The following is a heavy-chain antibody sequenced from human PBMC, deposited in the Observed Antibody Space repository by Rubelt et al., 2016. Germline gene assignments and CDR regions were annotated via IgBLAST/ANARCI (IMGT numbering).Heavy chain of an antibody. CDR3: ARGRNFYGMDV. V-gene: IGHV4-34*02. CDR2: INHRGNT. Sequence: QVQLQQWGAGLLKPSETLSLTCAVYGGSFSGYYRSWSRLSPGKGLEWIAEINHRGNTNYNPSLSLKSRVTISVDTSKNQVSLDLRSVTAADTAVYYCARGRNFYGMDVWGQGTTVTVSS. J-gene: IGHJ6*02. CDR1: GGSFSGYY.